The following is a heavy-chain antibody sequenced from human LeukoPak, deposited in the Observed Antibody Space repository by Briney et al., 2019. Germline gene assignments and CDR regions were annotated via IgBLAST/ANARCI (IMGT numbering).Heavy chain of an antibody. CDR1: GYTFTGYY. V-gene: IGHV1-8*03. CDR2: MNPNSGNT. D-gene: IGHD3-3*01. J-gene: IGHJ4*02. CDR3: ARAGDFWSGYYLVDY. Sequence: ASVKVSCKASGYTFTGYYMHWVRQATGQGLEWMGWMNPNSGNTGYAQKFQGRVTITRNTSISTAYMELSSLRSEDTAVYYCARAGDFWSGYYLVDYWGQGTLVTVSS.